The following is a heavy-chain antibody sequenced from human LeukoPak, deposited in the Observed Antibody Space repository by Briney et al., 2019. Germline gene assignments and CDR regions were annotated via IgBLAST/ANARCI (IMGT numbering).Heavy chain of an antibody. V-gene: IGHV4-59*01. J-gene: IGHJ6*02. Sequence: PSETLSLTCTVSGGSISSYYWSWIRQPPGKGLEWIGYIYYSGSTNYNPSLKSRVTISVDTSKNQFSLKLSSVTAADTAVYYCERGHSSGWRYYYYGMDVWGQGTTVTVSS. CDR2: IYYSGST. CDR1: GGSISSYY. CDR3: ERGHSSGWRYYYYGMDV. D-gene: IGHD6-19*01.